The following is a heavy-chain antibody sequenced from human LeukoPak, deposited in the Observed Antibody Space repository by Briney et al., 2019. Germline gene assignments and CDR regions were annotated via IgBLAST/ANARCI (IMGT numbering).Heavy chain of an antibody. Sequence: PSETLCLTRAVYVGCFSVYYWRWMHQPPVKGRELTGENNHSGYTNYNPSLKSRVTISVDTSKNQFSLKLSSVTAADTAVYYCALPTYYYDSSGYPRYYFDYWGQGTLVTVSS. D-gene: IGHD3-22*01. CDR1: VGCFSVYY. V-gene: IGHV4-34*01. J-gene: IGHJ4*02. CDR2: NNHSGYT. CDR3: ALPTYYYDSSGYPRYYFDY.